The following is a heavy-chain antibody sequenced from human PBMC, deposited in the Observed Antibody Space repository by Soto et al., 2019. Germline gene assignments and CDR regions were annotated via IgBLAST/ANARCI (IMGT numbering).Heavy chain of an antibody. D-gene: IGHD6-13*01. V-gene: IGHV3-23*01. Sequence: EVHLLESGGGLVQPGESLRLSCETSGFTFSSCVMTWVRQAPGKGLEWVAVITKSGDTDYADSVKGRFTISRDNSKNTVYLQMNSLRAEDTAVYYCAKGLLNGRWYAAYWGQGALVTVSS. CDR2: ITKSGDT. J-gene: IGHJ4*02. CDR3: AKGLLNGRWYAAY. CDR1: GFTFSSCV.